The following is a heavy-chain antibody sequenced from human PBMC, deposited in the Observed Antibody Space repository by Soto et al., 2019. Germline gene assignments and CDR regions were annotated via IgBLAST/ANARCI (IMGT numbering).Heavy chain of an antibody. V-gene: IGHV4-4*02. CDR2: VYHTGDT. CDR3: AREIVTAGGNNYFDP. J-gene: IGHJ5*02. D-gene: IGHD2-21*02. Sequence: SETLSLTCGVSGGTVASSHWWSWVRQSPGGGLEWIGNVYHTGDTNFNPSLQSRVTISVDKSNNQFSLRLNSLTAADTAVYFCAREIVTAGGNNYFDPWGPGILVTVSS. CDR1: GGTVASSHW.